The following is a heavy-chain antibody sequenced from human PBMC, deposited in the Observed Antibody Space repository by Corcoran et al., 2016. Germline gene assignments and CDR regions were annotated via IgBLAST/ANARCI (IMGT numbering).Heavy chain of an antibody. CDR3: ARDNRDSNYPYYYYGMDV. CDR1: GFTVSSNY. J-gene: IGHJ6*02. CDR2: IYSGGST. V-gene: IGHV3-53*01. D-gene: IGHD4-4*01. Sequence: EVQLVESGGGLLQPGGSLRLSCAASGFTVSSNYMSWVRQAPGKGLEWVSVIYSGGSTYYADSVKGRFTISRDNSKNTLYLQMNSLRAEDTAVYYCARDNRDSNYPYYYYGMDVWGQGTTVTVSS.